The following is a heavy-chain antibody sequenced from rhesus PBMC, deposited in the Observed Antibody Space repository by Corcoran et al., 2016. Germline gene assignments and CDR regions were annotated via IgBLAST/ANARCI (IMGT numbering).Heavy chain of an antibody. Sequence: QVQLVQSGAEVKKPGSSVKVSCKASGYTFTDYYMPWVRQAPRQGLEWMGWINPYNGNTKYDQKFQGRVTMTRDTSTSTAYMELSSLRSEDTDVYYCAREGIAATEAWWVYWGQGVLVTVSS. CDR1: GYTFTDYY. CDR3: AREGIAATEAWWVY. D-gene: IGHD6-31*01. J-gene: IGHJ4*01. CDR2: INPYNGNT. V-gene: IGHV1S2*01.